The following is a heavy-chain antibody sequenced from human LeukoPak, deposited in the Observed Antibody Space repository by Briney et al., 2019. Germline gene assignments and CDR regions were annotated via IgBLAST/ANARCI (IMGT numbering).Heavy chain of an antibody. CDR2: IYYSGST. D-gene: IGHD3-10*02. CDR3: ARVFANPRDKFTTDKYYFDY. J-gene: IGHJ4*02. V-gene: IGHV4-31*03. CDR1: GGSISSGGYY. Sequence: SETLSLTCTVSGGSISSGGYYWSWIRQHPGKGLEWIGYIYYSGSTYYNPSLKSRVTISVDTSKNQFSLKLSSVTAADTAVYYCARVFANPRDKFTTDKYYFDYWGQGTLVTVSS.